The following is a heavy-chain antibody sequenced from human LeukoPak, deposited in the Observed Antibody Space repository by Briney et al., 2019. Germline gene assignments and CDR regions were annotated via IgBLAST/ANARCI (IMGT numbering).Heavy chain of an antibody. V-gene: IGHV4-61*02. J-gene: IGHJ4*02. CDR3: ARGGGYNLVDY. Sequence: PSETLSLTCTVSGGSISSGSYYWSWIRQPAGKGLEWIGRIYTSGSTNYNPSLKSRVTISVDTSKNQFSLKLSSVTAADTAVYYCARGGGYNLVDYWGQGTLVTVSS. CDR1: GGSISSGSYY. D-gene: IGHD5-24*01. CDR2: IYTSGST.